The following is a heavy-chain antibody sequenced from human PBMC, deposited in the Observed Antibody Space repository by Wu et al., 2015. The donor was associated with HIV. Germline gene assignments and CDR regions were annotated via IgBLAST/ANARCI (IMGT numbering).Heavy chain of an antibody. J-gene: IGHJ4*02. CDR1: GYTFTDYY. CDR2: INPNSGNT. D-gene: IGHD6-13*01. V-gene: IGHV1-8*02. Sequence: QVQLVQSGAEVRKPGASVRVSCKTSGYTFTDYYINWVRQAPGQGLEWMGWINPNSGNTGYARKFQGRLTMTTNTSISTAFMELRSLRSEDTAIYFCARGFIAAAGTPPIHFDYWGPGTVVTVSA. CDR3: ARGFIAAAGTPPIHFDY.